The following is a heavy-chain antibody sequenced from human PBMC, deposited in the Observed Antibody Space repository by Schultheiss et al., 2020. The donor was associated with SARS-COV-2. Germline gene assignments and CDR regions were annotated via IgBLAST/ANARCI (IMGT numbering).Heavy chain of an antibody. D-gene: IGHD6-19*01. CDR1: GGSISSYY. V-gene: IGHV4-4*07. Sequence: SQTLSLTCTVSGGSISSYYWSWIRQPAGKGLEWIGSIYTSGSTNYNPSLKSRVTMSVDTSKNQFSLKLSSVTAADTAVYYCARTLEGEDSSGWRRPSYGMDVWGQGTTVTVSS. CDR3: ARTLEGEDSSGWRRPSYGMDV. J-gene: IGHJ6*02. CDR2: IYTSGST.